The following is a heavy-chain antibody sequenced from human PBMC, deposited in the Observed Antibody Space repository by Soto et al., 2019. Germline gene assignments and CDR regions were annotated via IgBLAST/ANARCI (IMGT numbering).Heavy chain of an antibody. D-gene: IGHD2-21*02. J-gene: IGHJ6*02. Sequence: SETLSLTCTVSGGSISGYYWSWIRQPPGKGLEWIGNVYYSGGAKYNPSVKRRVSISVDTSKNQFSLNLSSVTAADTAVYYCTGDGDGRMTTNPYYYYGMDVWGPGITVTVSS. CDR2: VYYSGGA. V-gene: IGHV4-59*01. CDR3: TGDGDGRMTTNPYYYYGMDV. CDR1: GGSISGYY.